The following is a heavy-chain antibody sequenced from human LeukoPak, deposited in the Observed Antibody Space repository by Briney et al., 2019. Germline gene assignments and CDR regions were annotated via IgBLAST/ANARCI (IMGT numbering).Heavy chain of an antibody. CDR2: INHSGST. V-gene: IGHV4-34*01. D-gene: IGHD2-15*01. CDR1: GGSFSGYY. Sequence: PSETLSLTCAVYGGSFSGYYWSWIRQPPGKGLEWSGEINHSGSTNYNPSLKSRVTISVDTSKNQFSLKLSSVTAADTAVYYCARGWGLYCSGGSCYAFDYWGQGTLVTVSS. CDR3: ARGWGLYCSGGSCYAFDY. J-gene: IGHJ4*02.